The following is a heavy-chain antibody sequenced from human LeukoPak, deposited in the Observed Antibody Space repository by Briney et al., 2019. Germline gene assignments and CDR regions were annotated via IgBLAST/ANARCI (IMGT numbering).Heavy chain of an antibody. V-gene: IGHV1-69*04. CDR1: GGTFSSYP. CDR3: ARGAWFDP. J-gene: IGHJ5*02. Sequence: ASVKVSCKASGGTFSSYPFGWVRPAPGQGLEWMGRIIPILGIANYAQKFQGRVTITADKSTSTAYMELSSLRSEDTAVYYCARGAWFDPWGQGTLVTVSS. CDR2: IIPILGIA.